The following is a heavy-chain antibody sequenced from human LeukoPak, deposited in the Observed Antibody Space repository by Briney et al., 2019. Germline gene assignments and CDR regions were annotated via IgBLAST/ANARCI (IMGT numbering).Heavy chain of an antibody. V-gene: IGHV4-4*07. CDR3: AREEQLLAYETNCYSYYMDV. CDR2: MSTSGST. Sequence: PSETLSFTCTVSGGSISSYYWSWIRQPAGKGLEWSGHMSTSGSTNYNPSLQSRVTVSVDKSKNQFSLKLNSVTAADTAVYYCAREEQLLAYETNCYSYYMDVWGKGTTVTLSS. J-gene: IGHJ6*03. D-gene: IGHD6-13*01. CDR1: GGSISSYY.